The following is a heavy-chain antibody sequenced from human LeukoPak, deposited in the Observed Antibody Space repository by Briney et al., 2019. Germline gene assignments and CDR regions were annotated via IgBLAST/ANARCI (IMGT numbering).Heavy chain of an antibody. J-gene: IGHJ4*02. CDR2: ISYDGSNK. V-gene: IGHV3-30*18. Sequence: PGGSLRLSCASSGFTFSSYGMHCVRHAPAKGLEGGAVISYDGSNKYYADSVKGRFTISRDNSKNTLYLQMNSLKAEDTAVYYCAKDFGYCSGGSCYLDYWGQGTLVTVSS. D-gene: IGHD2-15*01. CDR3: AKDFGYCSGGSCYLDY. CDR1: GFTFSSYG.